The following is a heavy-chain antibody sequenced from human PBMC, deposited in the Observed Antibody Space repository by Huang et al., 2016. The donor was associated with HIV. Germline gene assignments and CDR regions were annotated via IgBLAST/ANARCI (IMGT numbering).Heavy chain of an antibody. CDR2: IIPLFRAP. CDR1: GGSFSDQI. V-gene: IGHV1-69*01. D-gene: IGHD3-16*01. Sequence: QVQLEQSGPAVRKPGSSVKVSCQASGGSFSDQIISWVRQAPGQRFEWMGGIIPLFRAPAYAQEFKGQVTMTADESTATIYMELNSLTSEDTAVYYCAMSLRYQYDSRSYWGRYFDYWGQGTLVTVSS. J-gene: IGHJ4*02. CDR3: AMSLRYQYDSRSYWGRYFDY.